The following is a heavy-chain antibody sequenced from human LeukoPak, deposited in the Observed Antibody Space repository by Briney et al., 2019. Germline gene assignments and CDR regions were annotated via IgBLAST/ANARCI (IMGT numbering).Heavy chain of an antibody. V-gene: IGHV3-30-3*02. CDR3: ANDDSIVGATGWGY. J-gene: IGHJ4*02. Sequence: PGGSLRLSCAASGFTFSSYAMHWVRQAPGKGLEWVAVISYDGSNKYYADSVKGRVTISRDNSKNTLYLQMNSLRAEDTAVYYCANDDSIVGATGWGYWGQGTLVTVSS. CDR2: ISYDGSNK. D-gene: IGHD1-26*01. CDR1: GFTFSSYA.